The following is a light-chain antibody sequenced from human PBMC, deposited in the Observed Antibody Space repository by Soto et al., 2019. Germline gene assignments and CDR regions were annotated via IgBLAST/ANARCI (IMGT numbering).Light chain of an antibody. Sequence: DVVLTQSPLSLPVTLGQPASISCRSSQSLEDSDGNTFLTWFQQRPGQSPRRLIYRVSTRDSGVPDRFSGSGSGTTFTLKISRVEAEDVGVYYCMHALQTPITFGQGTRLEIK. V-gene: IGKV2-30*01. CDR1: QSLEDSDGNTF. J-gene: IGKJ5*01. CDR3: MHALQTPIT. CDR2: RVS.